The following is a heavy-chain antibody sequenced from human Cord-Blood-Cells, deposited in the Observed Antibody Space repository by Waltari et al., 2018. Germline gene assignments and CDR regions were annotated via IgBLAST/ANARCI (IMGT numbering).Heavy chain of an antibody. CDR1: GYSISSGYS. V-gene: IGHV4-38-2*02. CDR2: IYHSGST. J-gene: IGHJ4*02. CDR3: ARPSLTVTGDY. D-gene: IGHD4-4*01. Sequence: QVQLQVSGPGLVKPSEPLSLTCTVPGYSISSGYSWGWIRQPPGKGLEWIGSIYHSGSTYYNPSLKSRVTISVDTSKNQFSLKLSSVTAADTAVYYCARPSLTVTGDYWGQGTLVTVSS.